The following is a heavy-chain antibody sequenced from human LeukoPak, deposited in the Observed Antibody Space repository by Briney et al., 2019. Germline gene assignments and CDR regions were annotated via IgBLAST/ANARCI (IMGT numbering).Heavy chain of an antibody. CDR2: INNSGST. J-gene: IGHJ4*02. V-gene: IGHV4-34*01. Sequence: TPSETLSLTCAVYGGSFSGYYWNWIRQPPGKGLEWIGEINNSGSTNYNPSLKSRVTISRDTSKNQFSLKLSSVTAADTAVYYCARGRAFFDWGQGTLVTVSP. D-gene: IGHD3-3*02. CDR3: ARGRAFFD. CDR1: GGSFSGYY.